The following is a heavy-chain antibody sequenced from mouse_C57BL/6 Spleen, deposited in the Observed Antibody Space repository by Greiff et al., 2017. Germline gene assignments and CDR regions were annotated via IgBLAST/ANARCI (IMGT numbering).Heavy chain of an antibody. Sequence: EVQLQQSGPELVKPGASVKISCKASGYSFTDYNMTWVKQSNGKSLEWIGVINPNYGTTSYNQKFKGKATLTVDQSSSTDYLQLNSLTSEDAAVYDCARYDYDGELAYWGQGTTVTVSA. D-gene: IGHD2-4*01. CDR2: INPNYGTT. CDR1: GYSFTDYN. V-gene: IGHV1-39*01. J-gene: IGHJ3*01. CDR3: ARYDYDGELAY.